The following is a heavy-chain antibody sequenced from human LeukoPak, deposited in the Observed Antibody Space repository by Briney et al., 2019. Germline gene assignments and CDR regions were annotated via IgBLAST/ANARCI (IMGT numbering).Heavy chain of an antibody. CDR3: ARRGKKGGTMVRGATNWFDP. CDR1: GGSFSGYY. J-gene: IGHJ5*02. Sequence: KPSETLSLTCAVYGGSFSGYYWSWIRQPPGKGLEGIGEINHSGSTTYNPSLKSRVTISVDTSKNQFSLKLSSVTAADTAVYYCARRGKKGGTMVRGATNWFDPWGQGTLVTVSS. V-gene: IGHV4-34*01. CDR2: INHSGST. D-gene: IGHD3-10*01.